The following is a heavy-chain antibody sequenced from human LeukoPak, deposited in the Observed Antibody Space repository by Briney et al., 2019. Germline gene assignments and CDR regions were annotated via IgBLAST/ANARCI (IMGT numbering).Heavy chain of an antibody. CDR3: AREEIRSWFDP. J-gene: IGHJ5*02. CDR2: IYHSGST. V-gene: IGHV4-4*02. Sequence: SETLSLTCAVSGASISSNNWWWSWVRQPPGKGLEWIGEIYHSGSTNYNPSLKSRVTISVDTSKNQFSLKLSSVTAADTAVYYCAREEIRSWFDPWGQGTLVTVSS. CDR1: GASISSNNW. D-gene: IGHD5-24*01.